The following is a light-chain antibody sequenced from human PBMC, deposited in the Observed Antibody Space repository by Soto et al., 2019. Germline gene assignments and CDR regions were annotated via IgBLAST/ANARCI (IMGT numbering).Light chain of an antibody. V-gene: IGLV1-40*01. J-gene: IGLJ1*01. CDR3: QSYDSSLSASYV. CDR2: GNT. Sequence: QSSLTHPPSLSGAPGQRVTISCTGSSSNIGAGYAVHWYQQLPGKAPKLLIYGNTNRPSGVPDRFSGSKSGTSASLAITGLQAEDEADYYCQSYDSSLSASYVFGGGTKVTVL. CDR1: SSNIGAGYA.